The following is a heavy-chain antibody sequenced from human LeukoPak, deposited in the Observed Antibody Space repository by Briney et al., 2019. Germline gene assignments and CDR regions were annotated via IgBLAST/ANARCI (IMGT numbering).Heavy chain of an antibody. V-gene: IGHV3-21*01. CDR3: ARELLTYSNHKLGHYMDV. D-gene: IGHD4-11*01. J-gene: IGHJ6*03. CDR2: ISSSSSYI. CDR1: GFTFSNYN. Sequence: GGSLRLSCAASGFTFSNYNMNWVHQAPGKGLEWVSCISSSSSYIYYADSVKGRFTISRENAKNSLYLQMNSLRAEDTALYFCARELLTYSNHKLGHYMDVWGKGTTVTVSS.